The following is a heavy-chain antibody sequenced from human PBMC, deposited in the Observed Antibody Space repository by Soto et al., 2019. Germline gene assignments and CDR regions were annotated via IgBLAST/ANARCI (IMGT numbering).Heavy chain of an antibody. CDR2: ISAYIGNT. J-gene: IGHJ6*02. CDR1: GYTFTSYG. D-gene: IGHD4-4*01. V-gene: IGHV1-18*01. Sequence: ASVKVSCKASGYTFTSYGISWVRQAPGQGLEWMGWISAYIGNTNYAQKFQGRVTITADESTSTAYMELSGLRSEDTAVYYCARVVMTTVPASYYYGMDVWGQGTTVTVSS. CDR3: ARVVMTTVPASYYYGMDV.